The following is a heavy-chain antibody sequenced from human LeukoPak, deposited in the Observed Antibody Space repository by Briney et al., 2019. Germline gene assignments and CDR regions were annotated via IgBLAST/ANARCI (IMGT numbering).Heavy chain of an antibody. CDR3: ARERTSGWDAFDF. CDR1: GFTFSSFW. V-gene: IGHV3-74*01. J-gene: IGHJ4*02. D-gene: IGHD6-19*01. Sequence: GGSLRLSCAASGFTFSSFWMHWVRQAPGKGLVWVSRINSVGTSTSYADSVKGRFTISRDNAKSTLYLQMNSLRAEDTAVYYCARERTSGWDAFDFGGQGTLVTVSS. CDR2: INSVGTST.